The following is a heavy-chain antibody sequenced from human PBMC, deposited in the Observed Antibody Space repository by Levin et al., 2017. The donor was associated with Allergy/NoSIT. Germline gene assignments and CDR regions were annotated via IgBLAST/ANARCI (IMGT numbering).Heavy chain of an antibody. J-gene: IGHJ5*02. Sequence: SETLSLTCTVSGGSISSYYWSWIRQPPGKGLEWIGYIYYSGSTNYNPSLKSRVTISVDTSKNQFSLKLSSVTAADTAVYYCARVFNYYGSGSYAWFDPWGQGTLVTVSS. CDR2: IYYSGST. CDR1: GGSISSYY. CDR3: ARVFNYYGSGSYAWFDP. V-gene: IGHV4-59*01. D-gene: IGHD3-10*01.